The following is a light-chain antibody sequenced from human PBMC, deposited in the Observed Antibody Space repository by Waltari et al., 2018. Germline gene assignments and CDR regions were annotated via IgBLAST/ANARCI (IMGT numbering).Light chain of an antibody. CDR1: QDISNY. CDR2: DAS. Sequence: DIQMTQSPSSLSASVGDRVTITCQASQDISNYLNWYQQTQGKAPKLLIYDASNLETGVPSRFSGSGSGTDFTFTISSLQPEDIATYYCQQFDNLPLTFGGGTKVEIK. CDR3: QQFDNLPLT. V-gene: IGKV1-33*01. J-gene: IGKJ4*01.